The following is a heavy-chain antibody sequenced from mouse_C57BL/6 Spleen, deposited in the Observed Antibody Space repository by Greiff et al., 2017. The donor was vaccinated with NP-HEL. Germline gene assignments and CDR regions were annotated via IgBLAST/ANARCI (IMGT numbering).Heavy chain of an antibody. CDR2: ILPGSGSN. CDR1: GYTFTGYW. V-gene: IGHV1-9*01. CDR3: AIPLYFGSSYCCDY. D-gene: IGHD1-1*01. Sequence: QVQLQQSGAELMKPGASVKLSCKASGYTFTGYWIEWVKQRPGHGLEWIGEILPGSGSNNYNEKFKGKATFTADTSYNTAYMQLRSLTTWDSAIYYCAIPLYFGSSYCCDYWGQGTTLTVSS. J-gene: IGHJ2*01.